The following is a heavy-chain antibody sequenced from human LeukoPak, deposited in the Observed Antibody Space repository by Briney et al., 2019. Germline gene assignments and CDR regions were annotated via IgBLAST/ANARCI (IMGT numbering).Heavy chain of an antibody. CDR1: GFTFSSYA. Sequence: GGSLRLSCAASGFTFSSYAMNWVRQAPGKGLEWVTVISGSGGSTYYADSVKGRFTISRDNSKNTLYLQMNSLRAEDTAVYYCAKSSYRSGWNYSDDWGQGTLLTVSS. CDR2: ISGSGGST. V-gene: IGHV3-23*01. CDR3: AKSSYRSGWNYSDD. D-gene: IGHD6-19*01. J-gene: IGHJ4*02.